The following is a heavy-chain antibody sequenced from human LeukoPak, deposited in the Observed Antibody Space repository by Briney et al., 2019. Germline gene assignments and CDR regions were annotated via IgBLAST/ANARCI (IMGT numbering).Heavy chain of an antibody. V-gene: IGHV1-2*06. CDR1: GYTFIDYY. J-gene: IGHJ4*02. Sequence: ASVKVSCKASGYTFIDYYIHWVRQAPGQGLEWMGRINPKSGGTNHAQKFQGRVTMTRDTSISTAYMELSSLRSDDTAVYFCARETYNGRYYYFDYWGQGTLATVSS. CDR2: INPKSGGT. CDR3: ARETYNGRYYYFDY. D-gene: IGHD1-26*01.